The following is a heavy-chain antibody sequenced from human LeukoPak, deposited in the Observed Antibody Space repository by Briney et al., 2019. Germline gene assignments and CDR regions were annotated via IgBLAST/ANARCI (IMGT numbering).Heavy chain of an antibody. D-gene: IGHD3-16*01. CDR1: GFTFSNYA. CDR2: FSASGANT. Sequence: GGSLRLSCAASGFTFSNYAMSWVRQAPRKGPEWLSTFSASGANTYYADSVRGRFAISRDNSKDTLYLQMDGLRAEDTAFYYCARSPLSTLKSFDSWGQGTLVSVSS. V-gene: IGHV3-23*01. CDR3: ARSPLSTLKSFDS. J-gene: IGHJ4*02.